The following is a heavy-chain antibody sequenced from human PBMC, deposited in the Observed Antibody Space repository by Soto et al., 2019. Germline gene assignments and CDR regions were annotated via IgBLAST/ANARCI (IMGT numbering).Heavy chain of an antibody. Sequence: SETLSLTCSVSGDSISNLDYFWAWIRQPPGQALEYIGYIYNSASTYYNPSLESRVTISVDTSKNQFSLKLSSVTAADTAVYYCARHGGHSSSWYVYYYGMDVWGQGTTVTVSS. J-gene: IGHJ6*02. CDR2: IYNSAST. V-gene: IGHV4-39*01. CDR3: ARHGGHSSSWYVYYYGMDV. CDR1: GDSISNLDYF. D-gene: IGHD6-13*01.